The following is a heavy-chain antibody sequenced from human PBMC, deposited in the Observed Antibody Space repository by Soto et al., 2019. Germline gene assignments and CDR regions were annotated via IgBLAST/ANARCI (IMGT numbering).Heavy chain of an antibody. CDR3: AWDRSGWYDF. V-gene: IGHV1-18*01. Sequence: GASVHVSCNTSGYPFTSNRLSWLRRAPGQGLEWMGWISPHNGNAKYAQKFQDRVTMTPDTAASTVSMELRSLRSDDSAVFYGAWDRSGWYDFWGQGTLVTVSS. D-gene: IGHD6-19*01. J-gene: IGHJ4*02. CDR2: ISPHNGNA. CDR1: GYPFTSNR.